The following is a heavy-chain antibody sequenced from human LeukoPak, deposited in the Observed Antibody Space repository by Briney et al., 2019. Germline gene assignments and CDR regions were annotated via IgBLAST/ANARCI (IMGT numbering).Heavy chain of an antibody. D-gene: IGHD2-2*02. CDR1: GYTFTSYG. CDR2: ISVYNDNT. Sequence: ASVKVSCKASGYTFTSYGISWVRQAPGQGLEWMGWISVYNDNTNYAQKLQGRVTMTTDTSTSTAYMELRSLRSDDTAVYYCARDAPAAINRGGVYNWFDPWGQGTLVTVSS. J-gene: IGHJ5*02. CDR3: ARDAPAAINRGGVYNWFDP. V-gene: IGHV1-18*01.